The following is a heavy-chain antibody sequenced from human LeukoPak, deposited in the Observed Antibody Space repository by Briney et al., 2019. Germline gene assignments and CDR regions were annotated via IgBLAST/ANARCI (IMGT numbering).Heavy chain of an antibody. CDR3: ARGGSYYDY. V-gene: IGHV4-59*01. CDR1: GGSITTYY. J-gene: IGHJ4*02. CDR2: IYYRGST. D-gene: IGHD1-26*01. Sequence: PSETLSLTCTVSGGSITTYYWSWIRQPPGKGLEWIGYIYYRGSTNYNPSLKGRVTMSVDTSKNHFSLKLSSVTAADTAVYYCARGGSYYDYWGQGTMVTVSS.